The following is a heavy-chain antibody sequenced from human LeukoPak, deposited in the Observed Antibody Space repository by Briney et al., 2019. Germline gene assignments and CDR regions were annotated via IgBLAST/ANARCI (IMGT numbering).Heavy chain of an antibody. CDR2: GYHSGST. CDR3: ARNYGDYVPDY. Sequence: SETLSLTCTVSGYSISSGYYWGWIRQPPGKGLEWIGSGYHSGSTYYNPSLKSRVTISVDTSKNQFSLKLSSVTAADTAVYYCARNYGDYVPDYWGQGTLVTVSS. J-gene: IGHJ4*02. CDR1: GYSISSGYY. V-gene: IGHV4-38-2*02. D-gene: IGHD4-17*01.